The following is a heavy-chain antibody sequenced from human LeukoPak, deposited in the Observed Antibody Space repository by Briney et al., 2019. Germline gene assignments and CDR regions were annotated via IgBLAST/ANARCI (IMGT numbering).Heavy chain of an antibody. Sequence: ASVKVSCKTSDYSFKIYAISWVRQAPGQGLEWMGWISTYDGDTNYAQKLQGRVTMTTDTSTSTAYMELRSLISDDTAVYYCATEGFHRDLLDYWGQGTLVTVSS. D-gene: IGHD2/OR15-2a*01. J-gene: IGHJ4*02. V-gene: IGHV1-18*01. CDR2: ISTYDGDT. CDR3: ATEGFHRDLLDY. CDR1: DYSFKIYA.